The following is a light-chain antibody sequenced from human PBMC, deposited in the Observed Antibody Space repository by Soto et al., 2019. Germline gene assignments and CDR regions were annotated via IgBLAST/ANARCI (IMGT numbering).Light chain of an antibody. J-gene: IGKJ2*01. CDR2: DAS. V-gene: IGKV3-11*01. CDR1: QSVSSY. Sequence: EIVLTQSPATLSLSPGERATLSCRASQSVSSYLAWYQQKPGQAPRLLIYDASNRATGSPARFSGSGSGTDFTLTISSLEPEDFADYYCQQRSNLPRTFGQGTKLEIK. CDR3: QQRSNLPRT.